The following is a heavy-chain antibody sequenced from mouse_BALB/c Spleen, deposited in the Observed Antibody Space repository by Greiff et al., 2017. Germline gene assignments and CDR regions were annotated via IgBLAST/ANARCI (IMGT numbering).Heavy chain of an antibody. CDR3: ARGELSYWYFDV. J-gene: IGHJ1*01. V-gene: IGHV5-6-3*01. D-gene: IGHD1-1*02. CDR2: INSNGGST. CDR1: GFTFSSYG. Sequence: EVKLVESGGGLVQPGGSLKLSCAASGFTFSSYGMSWVRQTPDKRLELVATINSNGGSTYYPDSVKGRFTISRDNAKNTLYLQMSSLKSEDTAMYYCARGELSYWYFDVWGAGTTVTVSS.